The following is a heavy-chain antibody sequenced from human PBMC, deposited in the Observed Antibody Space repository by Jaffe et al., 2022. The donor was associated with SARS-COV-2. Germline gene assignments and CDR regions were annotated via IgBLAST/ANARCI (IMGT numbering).Heavy chain of an antibody. CDR2: IYHSGST. Sequence: QVQLQESGPGLVKPSETLSLTCTVSGYSISSGYYWGWIRQPPGKGLEWIGSIYHSGSTYYNPSLKSRVTISVDTSKNQFSLKLSSVTAADTAVYYCARASGSGSGKWYFDYWGQGTLVTVSS. CDR1: GYSISSGYY. V-gene: IGHV4-38-2*02. D-gene: IGHD3-10*01. J-gene: IGHJ4*02. CDR3: ARASGSGSGKWYFDY.